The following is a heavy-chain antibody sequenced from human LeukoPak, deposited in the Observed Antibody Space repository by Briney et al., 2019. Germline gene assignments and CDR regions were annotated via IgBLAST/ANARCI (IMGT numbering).Heavy chain of an antibody. D-gene: IGHD2-8*02. CDR1: GFTLNDYA. Sequence: GRSLRLSCAASGFTLNDYAMHWVRQAPGKGLEWVSGIFGKNGAKGHADSVKGRFTISRDNANNSLYLQMNSLRPDDTALYYCTYDNSPGGLEYWGQGTLVTVSS. V-gene: IGHV3-9*01. J-gene: IGHJ4*02. CDR3: TYDNSPGGLEY. CDR2: IFGKNGAK.